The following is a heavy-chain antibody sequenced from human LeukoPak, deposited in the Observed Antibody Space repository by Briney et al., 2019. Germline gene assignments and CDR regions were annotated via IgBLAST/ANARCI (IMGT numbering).Heavy chain of an antibody. J-gene: IGHJ6*03. D-gene: IGHD2-8*01. CDR2: IYYSGST. CDR3: ARTVMAVAYYYMDV. CDR1: GGSISNYY. Sequence: RPSETLSLTCTVSGGSISNYYWSWIRQPPGKGLGWIAYIYYSGSTNYNPSLKSRVTMSVDTSKNQFSLKLSSVTAADTAVYYCARTVMAVAYYYMDVWGKGTTVTVSS. V-gene: IGHV4-59*12.